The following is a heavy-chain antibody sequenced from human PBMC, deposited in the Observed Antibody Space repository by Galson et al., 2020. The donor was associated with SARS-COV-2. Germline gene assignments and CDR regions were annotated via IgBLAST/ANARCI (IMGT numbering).Heavy chain of an antibody. CDR3: ARVAYCGGDCYRYGLDV. CDR2: INSDGSSI. V-gene: IGHV3-74*01. Sequence: GGSLRLSCAASGFTFSSYWMHWVRQAPGKGLVWVSRINSDGSSISYADSVKGRFTISRDNAKNTLYLQMNSLRAEDTAVYYCARVAYCGGDCYRYGLDVWGQGTTATVSS. J-gene: IGHJ6*02. D-gene: IGHD2-21*02. CDR1: GFTFSSYW.